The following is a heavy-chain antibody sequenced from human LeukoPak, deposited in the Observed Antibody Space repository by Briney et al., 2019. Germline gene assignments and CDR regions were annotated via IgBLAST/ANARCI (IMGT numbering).Heavy chain of an antibody. Sequence: SETLSLTCTVSGGSVTDYYWSWIRQSPGKGLEWIGYIYYTGTSYNPSLKSRVTISVDTSKNQFSLKLSSVTAADTAVYYCARRGDYYDSSSPFDYWGQGTLVTVSS. D-gene: IGHD3-22*01. CDR2: IYYTGT. CDR3: ARRGDYYDSSSPFDY. V-gene: IGHV4-59*02. CDR1: GGSVTDYY. J-gene: IGHJ4*02.